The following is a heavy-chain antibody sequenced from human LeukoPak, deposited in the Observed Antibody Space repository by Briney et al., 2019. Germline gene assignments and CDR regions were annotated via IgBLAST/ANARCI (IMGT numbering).Heavy chain of an antibody. V-gene: IGHV3-30-3*01. Sequence: GGSLRLSCAASGFTFSSYAMDWVGQGPGNGLEGVAVISYDGSNKYYADSVKGRFTISRDNSKNTLYLQMNSLRAEDTAVYYCARGDIAAAINWFDPWGQGTLVTVSS. CDR1: GFTFSSYA. D-gene: IGHD6-13*01. CDR2: ISYDGSNK. CDR3: ARGDIAAAINWFDP. J-gene: IGHJ5*02.